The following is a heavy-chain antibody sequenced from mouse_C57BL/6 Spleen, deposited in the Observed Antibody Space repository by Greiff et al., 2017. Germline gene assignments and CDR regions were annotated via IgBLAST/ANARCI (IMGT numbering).Heavy chain of an antibody. V-gene: IGHV1-69*01. J-gene: IGHJ2*01. Sequence: QVQLQQPGAELVMPGASVKLSCKASGYTFTSYWMHWVKQRAGQGLEWIGEIDPSDSYTNYNQKFKGKSTLTVDKSSSTAYMPLSSLTSGDSAVYYCARADGGFDYWGQGTTRTVSS. CDR2: IDPSDSYT. CDR3: ARADGGFDY. CDR1: GYTFTSYW.